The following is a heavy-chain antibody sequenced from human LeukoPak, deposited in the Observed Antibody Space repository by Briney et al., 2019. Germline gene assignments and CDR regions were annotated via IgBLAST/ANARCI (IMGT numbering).Heavy chain of an antibody. D-gene: IGHD6-13*01. CDR1: GMTFSSNY. Sequence: GGSLRLSCAASGMTFSSNYMTWVRQAPGKGLEWVSLIYGGDAAYYTESVRGRFMISRDNLKNPLFLQMNSLRVEDTAVYYCVTSTGQQFIPYDYWGQGTHVTVSS. CDR2: IYGGDAA. CDR3: VTSTGQQFIPYDY. V-gene: IGHV3-66*02. J-gene: IGHJ4*02.